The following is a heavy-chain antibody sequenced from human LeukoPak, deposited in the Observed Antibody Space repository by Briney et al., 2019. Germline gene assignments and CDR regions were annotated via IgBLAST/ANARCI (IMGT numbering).Heavy chain of an antibody. CDR3: ARSGIYGDSDY. D-gene: IGHD4-17*01. Sequence: SETLSLTCTVSGGSISSYYWSWIRQPPGKGLEWIGYIYYGGSINYNPSLKSRVTISVDTSKNQFSLKLSPVTAADTAVYYCARSGIYGDSDYWGQGTLVTVSS. CDR2: IYYGGSI. V-gene: IGHV4-59*01. J-gene: IGHJ4*02. CDR1: GGSISSYY.